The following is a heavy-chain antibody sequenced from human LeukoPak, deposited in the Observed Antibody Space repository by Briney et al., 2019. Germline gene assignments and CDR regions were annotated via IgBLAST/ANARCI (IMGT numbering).Heavy chain of an antibody. J-gene: IGHJ4*02. CDR2: INHSGST. Sequence: PSETLSLACAVYGGSFSGYYWSWIRQPPGKGLEWIGEINHSGSTNYNPSLMSRVTISVDTSKNQFSLKLSSVTAADTAVYYCARENGHYSGSGSYYAYWGQGALVTVSS. CDR3: ARENGHYSGSGSYYAY. CDR1: GGSFSGYY. D-gene: IGHD3-10*01. V-gene: IGHV4-34*01.